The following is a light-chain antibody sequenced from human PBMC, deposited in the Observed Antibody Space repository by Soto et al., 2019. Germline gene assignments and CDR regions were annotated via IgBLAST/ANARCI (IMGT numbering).Light chain of an antibody. CDR2: GAS. CDR3: QQYNNWPIT. J-gene: IGKJ5*01. V-gene: IGKV3-15*01. Sequence: EIVMTQSPATLSVSPGERVTLSCRASQSVSSNLAWYQQKPGQAPRLLIYGASTRATGIPARFSGSGSVTEFALTISSLQSEDFAVYYCQQYNNWPITFGQGTRLEIK. CDR1: QSVSSN.